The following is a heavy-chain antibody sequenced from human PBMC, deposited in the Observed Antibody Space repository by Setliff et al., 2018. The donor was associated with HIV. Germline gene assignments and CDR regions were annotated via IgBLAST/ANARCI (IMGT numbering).Heavy chain of an antibody. CDR3: AREQREVSTYYFDY. V-gene: IGHV4-31*03. CDR2: VNYRGTT. D-gene: IGHD5-18*01. J-gene: IGHJ4*02. CDR1: GGSISRGGFY. Sequence: PSETLSLTCTVSGGSISRGGFYWSWIRHHPGKGLEWIGYVNYRGTTYYNPSLKSRAAILVDTSTNQFSLNVRSVTAADTAVYYCAREQREVSTYYFDYWAQGSLVTVS.